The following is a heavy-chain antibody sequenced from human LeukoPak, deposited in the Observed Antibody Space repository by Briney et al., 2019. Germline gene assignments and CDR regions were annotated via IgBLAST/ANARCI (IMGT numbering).Heavy chain of an antibody. V-gene: IGHV5-51*01. CDR2: IYPGDSDT. J-gene: IGHJ4*02. CDR3: ARPGYSGYDGFDY. CDR1: GYSFTSFL. Sequence: GESLKISCKGSGYSFTSFLIGGVRPLPGKGLEWIGVIYPGDSDTRYSPSFQGQVTISADKSISTAYLQWSSLKASDTAMYYCARPGYSGYDGFDYWGQGTLVTVSS. D-gene: IGHD5-12*01.